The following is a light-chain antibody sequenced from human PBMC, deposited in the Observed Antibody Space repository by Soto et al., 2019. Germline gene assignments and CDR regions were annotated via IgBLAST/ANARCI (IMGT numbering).Light chain of an antibody. J-gene: IGKJ5*01. V-gene: IGKV1-9*01. Sequence: DIQMTQSPSSLSASVGDRVTITCRASQRISSYLNWYQQKPGKAPKLLMYAASSLQSGVPSRFSGSGSGTEFTLTISSLQPEDFATYYCQQLNSYPITFGQGTRLEIK. CDR3: QQLNSYPIT. CDR1: QRISSY. CDR2: AAS.